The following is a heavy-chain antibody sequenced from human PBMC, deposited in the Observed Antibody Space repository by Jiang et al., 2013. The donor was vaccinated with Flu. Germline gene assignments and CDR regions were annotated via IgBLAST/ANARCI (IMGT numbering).Heavy chain of an antibody. CDR2: IDPSDSYT. CDR3: ARQDSGSYYYFDY. V-gene: IGHV5-10-1*01. J-gene: IGHJ4*02. D-gene: IGHD1-26*01. Sequence: VQLVESGAEVKKPGESLRISCKGSGYGLTSYWISWVRQMPGKGLEWMGRIDPSDSYTNYSPSFQGHVTISADKSISTAYLQWSSLKASDTAMYYCARQDSGSYYYFDYWGQGTLVTV. CDR1: GYGLTSYW.